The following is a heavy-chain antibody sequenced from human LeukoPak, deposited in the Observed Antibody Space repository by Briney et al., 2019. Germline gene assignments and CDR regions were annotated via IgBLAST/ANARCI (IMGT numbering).Heavy chain of an antibody. Sequence: LEWVANIKQDGSEKYYVDSVKGRFTISRDNAKNSLYLQMNSLRAEDTAVYYCARNRANAFDIWGQGTMVTVS. CDR3: ARNRANAFDI. CDR2: IKQDGSEK. J-gene: IGHJ3*02. V-gene: IGHV3-7*04. D-gene: IGHD1-14*01.